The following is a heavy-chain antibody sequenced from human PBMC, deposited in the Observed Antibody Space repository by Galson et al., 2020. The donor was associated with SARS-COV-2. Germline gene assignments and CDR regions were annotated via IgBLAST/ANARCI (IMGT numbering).Heavy chain of an antibody. CDR3: ARARRITIFGVVTNFDY. Sequence: ETSETLYLTCTVSGGSISSGDYYWSWIRQPPGKGLEWIGYIYYSGSTYYNPSLTSRVTISVDTAKNQFSLKLSSVTAADTAVYYCARARRITIFGVVTNFDYWGQGTLVTVSS. CDR2: IYYSGST. J-gene: IGHJ4*02. V-gene: IGHV4-30-4*01. D-gene: IGHD3-3*01. CDR1: GGSISSGDYY.